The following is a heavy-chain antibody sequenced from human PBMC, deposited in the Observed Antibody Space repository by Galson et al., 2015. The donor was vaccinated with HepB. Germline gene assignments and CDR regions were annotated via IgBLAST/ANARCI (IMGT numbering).Heavy chain of an antibody. Sequence: SVKVSCKASGGTFSSYAISWVRQAPGQGLEWMGGIIPIFGTANYAQKFQGRVTITADESTSTAYMELSSLRSEDTAVYYCARDLGTDFWSGSGRDAFYIWGQGTMGTVSS. CDR1: GGTFSSYA. CDR3: ARDLGTDFWSGSGRDAFYI. V-gene: IGHV1-69*13. J-gene: IGHJ3*02. D-gene: IGHD3-3*01. CDR2: IIPIFGTA.